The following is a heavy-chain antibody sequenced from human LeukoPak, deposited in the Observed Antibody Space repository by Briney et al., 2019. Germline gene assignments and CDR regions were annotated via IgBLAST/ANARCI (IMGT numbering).Heavy chain of an antibody. D-gene: IGHD1-26*01. V-gene: IGHV4-39*07. CDR1: GASISSSSYY. Sequence: SETLSLTCTVSGASISSSSYYWGWIRQPPGKGLEWIGSIYYSGTTYYNPSLKSRVTISVDTSKNQFSLRLSSVTAADTAVYYCARYSGTHSRNFDCWGQGTLVTVSS. J-gene: IGHJ4*02. CDR3: ARYSGTHSRNFDC. CDR2: IYYSGTT.